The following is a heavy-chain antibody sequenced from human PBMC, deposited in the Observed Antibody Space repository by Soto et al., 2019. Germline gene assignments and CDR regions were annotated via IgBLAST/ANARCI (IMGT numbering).Heavy chain of an antibody. J-gene: IGHJ6*01. CDR2: IWYDGSNK. D-gene: IGHD6-19*01. CDR3: ARERSSGWYYNTYYYYGMDV. CDR1: GFTFSSYG. V-gene: IGHV3-33*01. Sequence: GSLRLSCAASGFTFSSYGMHWVRQAPGKGLEWVAVIWYDGSNKYYADSVKGRFTISRDNSKNTLYLQMNSLRAEDTAVYYCARERSSGWYYNTYYYYGMDVWGQGTTVTVSS.